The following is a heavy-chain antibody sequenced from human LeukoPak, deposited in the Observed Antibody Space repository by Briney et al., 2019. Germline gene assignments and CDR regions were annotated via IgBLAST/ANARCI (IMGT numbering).Heavy chain of an antibody. J-gene: IGHJ4*02. CDR1: GFIFHEYA. Sequence: PGGSLRLSCAAPGFIFHEYAIHWVRQAPGKGLEWVSLISGDGGSTFYADSVKGRFTISRDNSKNSLYLKMNSLRSDDTALYYCARESESSGWYDYWGQGTLVTVSS. CDR3: ARESESSGWYDY. D-gene: IGHD6-19*01. V-gene: IGHV3-43*02. CDR2: ISGDGGST.